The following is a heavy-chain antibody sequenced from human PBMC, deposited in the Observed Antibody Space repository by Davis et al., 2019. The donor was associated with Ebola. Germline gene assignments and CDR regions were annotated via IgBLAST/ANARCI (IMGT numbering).Heavy chain of an antibody. CDR1: GFTFTSYA. CDR3: AKGEGEMIVVVIGG. J-gene: IGHJ4*02. Sequence: GESLKISCAASGFTFTSYAMNWVRQAPGKGLEWVSGIPGSGDTTYYADSVKGRFTISRDNSKNTLYLQIHSLRAEDTAVYYCAKGEGEMIVVVIGGWGQGTLVTVSS. D-gene: IGHD3-22*01. V-gene: IGHV3-23*01. CDR2: IPGSGDTT.